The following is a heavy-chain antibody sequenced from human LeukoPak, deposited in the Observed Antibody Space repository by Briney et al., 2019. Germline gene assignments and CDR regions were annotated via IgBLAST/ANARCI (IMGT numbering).Heavy chain of an antibody. Sequence: PGGSLRLSCEASGFTFSDSFMSWIRQAPGKGLAWIAYISSRSRTTHYAHSVKGRFTISRDNAKSSLFLQMDSLRAEDTAVYYCARHSQQLVFSPFDYWGQGSVVTVSS. V-gene: IGHV3-11*01. D-gene: IGHD6-6*01. CDR3: ARHSQQLVFSPFDY. CDR2: ISSRSRTT. J-gene: IGHJ4*02. CDR1: GFTFSDSF.